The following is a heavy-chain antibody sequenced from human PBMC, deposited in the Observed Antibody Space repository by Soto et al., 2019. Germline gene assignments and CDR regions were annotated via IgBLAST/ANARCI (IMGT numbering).Heavy chain of an antibody. CDR3: ARMASAGTLNWFDP. CDR1: ESTSINL. V-gene: IGHV1-8*02. D-gene: IGHD6-13*01. Sequence: QVQLVQSGPGLKDPGAQGRVSCKAWESTSINLIIVWGEKALDKGLKWLGWMNPGSGKTGYASKFQGRVAMTRDASTGTSHLELSSLTSDDTAVYYCARMASAGTLNWFDPWGQGTLVTVSS. CDR2: MNPGSGKT. J-gene: IGHJ5*02.